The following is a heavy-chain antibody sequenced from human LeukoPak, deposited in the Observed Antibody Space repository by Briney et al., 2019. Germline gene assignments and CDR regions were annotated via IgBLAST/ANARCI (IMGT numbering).Heavy chain of an antibody. CDR3: ARGVKDFGVKIFDY. J-gene: IGHJ4*02. CDR2: IYHSGST. CDR1: GGSISSYY. Sequence: SETLSLTCTVSGGSISSYYWSWIRQPPGKGLEWIGYIYHSGSTYYNPSLKSRVTISVDRSKNQFSLKLSSVTAADTAVYYCARGVKDFGVKIFDYWGQGTLVTVSS. V-gene: IGHV4-59*12. D-gene: IGHD3-3*01.